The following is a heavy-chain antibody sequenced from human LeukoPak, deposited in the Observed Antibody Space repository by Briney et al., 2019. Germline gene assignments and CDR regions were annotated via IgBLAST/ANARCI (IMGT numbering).Heavy chain of an antibody. D-gene: IGHD3-10*01. CDR1: GFIFSNYG. J-gene: IGHJ3*01. CDR2: IGGTGLSI. V-gene: IGHV3-23*01. Sequence: GGSLRLSCAGSGFIFSNYGMNWVRQAPEEGLEWIAGIGGTGLSIDYTASVKGRFTISRDNSRNTLYLQMNSLRSEDTAIYYCVKERILWFGELSAFDVWGQGTVVTVSS. CDR3: VKERILWFGELSAFDV.